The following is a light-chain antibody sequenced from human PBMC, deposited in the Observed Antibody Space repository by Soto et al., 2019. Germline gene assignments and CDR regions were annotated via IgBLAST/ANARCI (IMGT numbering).Light chain of an antibody. CDR3: QQSYSAPPWT. V-gene: IGKV1-39*01. CDR2: TAT. CDR1: QTIRSY. J-gene: IGKJ1*01. Sequence: DIQMTQSPSSLSASVGDTITITCRASQTIRSYLNWYQQKSGKAPNLLIYTATTLQSEVPSRFSGSGSETAFTLTISSLEPEDFATYYCQQSYSAPPWTFGQGTKVEMK.